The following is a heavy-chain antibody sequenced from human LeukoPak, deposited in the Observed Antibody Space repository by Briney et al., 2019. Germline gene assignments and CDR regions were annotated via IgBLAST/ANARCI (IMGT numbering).Heavy chain of an antibody. D-gene: IGHD2-2*01. CDR3: ARLDVVPAAPGGYYYYMDV. CDR2: IYLGDFDA. V-gene: IGHV5-51*01. Sequence: GLCLQISSKGSGLSFPSYWITWVRQIPGQGLEWMGIIYLGDFDARYTTSFQGQVTISAYKSISTAYLQWSSLKASDTAMYYCARLDVVPAAPGGYYYYMDVWGKGTTVTVSS. J-gene: IGHJ6*03. CDR1: GLSFPSYW.